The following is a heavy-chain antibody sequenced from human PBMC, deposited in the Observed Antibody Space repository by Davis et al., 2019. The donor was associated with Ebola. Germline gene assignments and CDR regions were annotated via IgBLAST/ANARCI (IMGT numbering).Heavy chain of an antibody. CDR3: ASRYGSGKFFSY. V-gene: IGHV3-23*01. CDR2: ISTSGDST. D-gene: IGHD3-10*01. J-gene: IGHJ4*02. CDR1: GFTFTSYA. Sequence: GGSLRLSCAASGFTFTSYAMSWVRQAPGKGLEWVSAISTSGDSTFYADSVKGRFTISRDNSKNTLYLQINNLRADDTAVYYCASRYGSGKFFSYWGQGTLVTISS.